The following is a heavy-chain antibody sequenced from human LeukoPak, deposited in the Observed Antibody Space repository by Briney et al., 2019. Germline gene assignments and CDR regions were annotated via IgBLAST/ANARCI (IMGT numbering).Heavy chain of an antibody. J-gene: IGHJ4*02. Sequence: PGGSLRLSCAASGFTFNRYWMSWVRRAPGKELQWVANIKQDGSAKYYVDSVKGRFTISRDNAKNSLYLHMNSLRAEDTAVYYCARDYGGSSPFDYWGQGTLVTVSS. CDR3: ARDYGGSSPFDY. CDR1: GFTFNRYW. D-gene: IGHD4-23*01. CDR2: IKQDGSAK. V-gene: IGHV3-7*01.